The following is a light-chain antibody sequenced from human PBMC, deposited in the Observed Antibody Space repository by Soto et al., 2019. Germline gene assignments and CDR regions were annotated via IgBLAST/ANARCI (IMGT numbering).Light chain of an antibody. V-gene: IGLV1-51*01. CDR2: DNN. J-gene: IGLJ7*01. CDR3: GTWDSSLSAAV. Sequence: QSVLTQPPSVSAAPGQKVTISCSGSSFNIGNSYVSWYQQLPGTAPKLLIYDNNKRPSGIPDRFSGSKSGTSATLGITGLQTGDEAVYYCGTWDSSLSAAVFGGGTQLTVL. CDR1: SFNIGNSY.